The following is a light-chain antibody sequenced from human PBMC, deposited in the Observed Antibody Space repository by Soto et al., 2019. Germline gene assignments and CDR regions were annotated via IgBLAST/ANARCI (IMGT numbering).Light chain of an antibody. Sequence: QSVLTQPASVSGSPGQSITISCTGTSSDIGGSNYVSWYQQHPGKAPKLIIYEVTNRPSGVSDRFSGSKSDNTASLTISGLQAEDEADYYCSSYTSSSTYVFGTGTKVTVL. CDR1: SSDIGGSNY. CDR3: SSYTSSSTYV. V-gene: IGLV2-14*01. CDR2: EVT. J-gene: IGLJ1*01.